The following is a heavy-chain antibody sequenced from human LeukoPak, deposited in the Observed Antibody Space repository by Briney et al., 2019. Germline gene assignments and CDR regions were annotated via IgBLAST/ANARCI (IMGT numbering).Heavy chain of an antibody. J-gene: IGHJ3*02. Sequence: SETLSLTCAVSGGSISSGGYSWSWIRQPPGKGLEWIGYIYHSGSTYYNPSLQSRVTISVDRSKNQFSLKLSSVTAADTAVYYWASMVRGGNDAFDIWGQGTMVTVSS. CDR2: IYHSGST. V-gene: IGHV4-30-2*01. CDR3: ASMVRGGNDAFDI. D-gene: IGHD3-10*01. CDR1: GGSISSGGYS.